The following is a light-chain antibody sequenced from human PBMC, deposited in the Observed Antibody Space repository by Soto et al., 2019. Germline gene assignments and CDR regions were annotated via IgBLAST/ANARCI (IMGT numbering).Light chain of an antibody. CDR2: GAS. V-gene: IGKV3D-20*02. J-gene: IGKJ3*01. CDR1: ESISRDY. Sequence: EIVLTQSPGTLSLSPGQRATLSCRASESISRDYLAWYQQRLGQAPRLLIYGASSGATGIPDRFSGSGSGTDFTLTISRLEPEDFAVYFCLHRNNWPPRFTFGPGTAVEVK. CDR3: LHRNNWPPRFT.